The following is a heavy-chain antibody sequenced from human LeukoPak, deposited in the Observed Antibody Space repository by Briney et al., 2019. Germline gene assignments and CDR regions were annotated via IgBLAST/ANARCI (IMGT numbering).Heavy chain of an antibody. D-gene: IGHD3-10*01. CDR3: ASPGWFGELSFDY. J-gene: IGHJ4*02. CDR2: ISSSSSYI. CDR1: GFTFSSYS. V-gene: IGHV3-21*01. Sequence: GGSLRLSCAASGFTFSSYSMNWVRQAPGKGLEXVSSISSSSSYIYYADSVKGRFTISRDNAKNSLYLQMNSLRAEDTAVYYCASPGWFGELSFDYWGQGTLVTVSS.